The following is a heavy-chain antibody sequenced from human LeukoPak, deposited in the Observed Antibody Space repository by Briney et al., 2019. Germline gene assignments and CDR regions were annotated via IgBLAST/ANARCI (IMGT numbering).Heavy chain of an antibody. Sequence: GGSLRLSCAASGFTFSSYAMSWVRQAPGKGLEWVSAISYSGGSTYYADSVKGRFTISRDNSKNTLYLQMNSLRAEDTAVYYCARGPSGYSYGSRFDYWGQGTLVTVSS. D-gene: IGHD5-18*01. J-gene: IGHJ4*02. CDR1: GFTFSSYA. CDR2: ISYSGGST. V-gene: IGHV3-23*01. CDR3: ARGPSGYSYGSRFDY.